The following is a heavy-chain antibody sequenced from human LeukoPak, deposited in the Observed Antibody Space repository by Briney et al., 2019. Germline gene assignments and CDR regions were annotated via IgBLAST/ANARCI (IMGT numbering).Heavy chain of an antibody. CDR2: IYHSGST. J-gene: IGHJ4*02. Sequence: SGTLSLTCAVSGGSISSSNWWSWVRQPPGKGLEWIGEIYHSGSTNYNPSLKSRVTISVDTSKNQFSLKLSSVTAADTAVYYCARLERPIDIVVVPAAVGYFDYWGQGTLVTVSS. CDR3: ARLERPIDIVVVPAAVGYFDY. D-gene: IGHD2-2*01. V-gene: IGHV4-4*02. CDR1: GGSISSSNW.